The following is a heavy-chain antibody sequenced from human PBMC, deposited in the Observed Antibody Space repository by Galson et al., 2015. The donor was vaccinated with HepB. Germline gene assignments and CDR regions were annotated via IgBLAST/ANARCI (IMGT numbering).Heavy chain of an antibody. J-gene: IGHJ4*02. V-gene: IGHV3-48*02. CDR2: ISSGSGTI. Sequence: SLRLSCAASGFTFTSYSMNWVHQAPGKGLEWVSYISSGSGTILYADSVKGRFTISRDNAKNSLYLQMNSLRDDDTAVYYCARDRGGRKSAMDYWGQGTLVTVSS. D-gene: IGHD3-3*01. CDR1: GFTFTSYS. CDR3: ARDRGGRKSAMDY.